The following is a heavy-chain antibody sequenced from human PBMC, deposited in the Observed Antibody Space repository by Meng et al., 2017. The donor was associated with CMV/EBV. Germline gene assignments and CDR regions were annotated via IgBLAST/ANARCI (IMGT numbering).Heavy chain of an antibody. J-gene: IGHJ6*02. CDR1: GFSVSSDY. CDR2: IYSGGST. D-gene: IGHD1-26*01. V-gene: IGHV3-53*01. CDR3: ARAARGFYAMDV. Sequence: GSLRLSCAASGFSVSSDYINWVRQAPGKGLEWVSVIYSGGSTYHADSVKGRITISRDNSKNTVYLQMNSLRAEDTAVYYCARAARGFYAMDVWGQGTTVTVSS.